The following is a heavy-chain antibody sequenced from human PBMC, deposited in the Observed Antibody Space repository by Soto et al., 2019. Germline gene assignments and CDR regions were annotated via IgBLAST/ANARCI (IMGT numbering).Heavy chain of an antibody. CDR2: IKQDGSEK. J-gene: IGHJ6*02. D-gene: IGHD3-3*01. V-gene: IGHV3-7*03. CDR3: AGQDYDFWSDHYYYGMDV. CDR1: GFTFSSYW. Sequence: GGSLRLSCAASGFTFSSYWMSWVRQAPGKGLEWVANIKQDGSEKYYVDSVKGRFTISRDNAKNSLYLQMNSLRAEDTAVYYCAGQDYDFWSDHYYYGMDVWGQGTTVTVSS.